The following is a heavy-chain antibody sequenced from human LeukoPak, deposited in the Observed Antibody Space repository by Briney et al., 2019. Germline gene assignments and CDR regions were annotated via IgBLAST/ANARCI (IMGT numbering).Heavy chain of an antibody. CDR1: GYSISSSNW. CDR3: ARWTAAGTGGFDY. CDR2: IYYSGST. V-gene: IGHV4-28*01. Sequence: SETLPLTCAVSGYSISSSNWWGWIRQPPGKGLEWIGYIYYSGSTYYNPSLKSRVTMSVDTSKNQFSLKLSSVTAVDTAVYYCARWTAAGTGGFDYWGQGTLVTVSS. D-gene: IGHD6-13*01. J-gene: IGHJ4*02.